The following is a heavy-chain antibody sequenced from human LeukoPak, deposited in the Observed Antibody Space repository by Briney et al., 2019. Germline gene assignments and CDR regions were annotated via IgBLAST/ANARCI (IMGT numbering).Heavy chain of an antibody. Sequence: GGSLRLSCAASGFTFSNYWMHWVRQAPGKGLVWVSRIKSDGTYTTYADSVKGRFTISRDNAKNTLYLQMNSLRAEDTAVYYCARDSSYGYDYWGQGALVTVSS. CDR2: IKSDGTYT. CDR1: GFTFSNYW. V-gene: IGHV3-74*01. J-gene: IGHJ4*02. CDR3: ARDSSYGYDY. D-gene: IGHD5-18*01.